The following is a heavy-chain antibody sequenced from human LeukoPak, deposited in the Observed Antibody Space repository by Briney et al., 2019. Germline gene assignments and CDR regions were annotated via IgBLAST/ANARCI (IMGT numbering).Heavy chain of an antibody. V-gene: IGHV1-69*13. CDR3: ARDVRHRYCSSTSCYRGWFDP. Sequence: ASVTVSCKASGGTFSSYAISWVRQAPGQWLEWMGGIIPIFGTANYAQKFQGRVTITADESTSTAYMELSSLRSEDTAVYYCARDVRHRYCSSTSCYRGWFDPWGRGTLVTVSS. CDR2: IIPIFGTA. J-gene: IGHJ5*02. CDR1: GGTFSSYA. D-gene: IGHD2-2*01.